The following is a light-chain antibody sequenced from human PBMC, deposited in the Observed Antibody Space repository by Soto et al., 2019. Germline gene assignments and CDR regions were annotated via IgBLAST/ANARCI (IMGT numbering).Light chain of an antibody. CDR2: GVN. CDR3: NGYTGANTYV. V-gene: IGLV2-14*01. Sequence: QSVLTQAASVSGSPGQSITISCTGTSSDDALYRYVSWFQQHPGKAPKLLIYGVNKRPSGSPTRFSGSRSGKTASLTISGLQAEDEADYYRNGYTGANTYVFGTGTKVTVL. J-gene: IGLJ1*01. CDR1: SSDDALYRY.